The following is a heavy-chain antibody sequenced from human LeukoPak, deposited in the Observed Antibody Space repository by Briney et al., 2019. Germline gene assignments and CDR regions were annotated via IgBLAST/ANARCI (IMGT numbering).Heavy chain of an antibody. V-gene: IGHV3-23*01. Sequence: GGSLRLSCAASGFTFSSYVMSWVRQAPGKGLEWVSAISGSGNNTYYADSVKGRFTISRDNSYNTVSLQMNSLRDEDTGVYYCAKGLRTGVGPYMGYHYYMDVWGKGATVTVSS. J-gene: IGHJ6*03. CDR1: GFTFSSYV. CDR2: ISGSGNNT. CDR3: AKGLRTGVGPYMGYHYYMDV. D-gene: IGHD3-16*01.